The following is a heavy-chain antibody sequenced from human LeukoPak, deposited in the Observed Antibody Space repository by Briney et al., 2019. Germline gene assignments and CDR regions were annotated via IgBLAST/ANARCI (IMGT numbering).Heavy chain of an antibody. J-gene: IGHJ3*02. Sequence: PGGSLRLSCAASGFTFSSYSMNWVRQAPGKGLEWVSSISSSSSYIYYADSVKGRFTISRDNAKNSLYLQMNSLRAEDTAVYYCARVLSLYGDYEGAFDIRGQGTMVTVSS. CDR3: ARVLSLYGDYEGAFDI. V-gene: IGHV3-21*01. CDR1: GFTFSSYS. CDR2: ISSSSSYI. D-gene: IGHD4-17*01.